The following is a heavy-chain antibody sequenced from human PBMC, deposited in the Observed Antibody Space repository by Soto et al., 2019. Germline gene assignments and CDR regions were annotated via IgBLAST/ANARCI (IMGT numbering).Heavy chain of an antibody. CDR2: IHYSGST. CDR3: ARVGAAAGTAWFDP. Sequence: SETLSLTCTVSGGSVSNSDYYWGWIRQPPGKGLEWIGTIHYSGSTFYNPSLESRVTISVDTSKNQFSLKLSSVTAADTAVYYCARVGAAAGTAWFDPWGQGTLVTVSS. V-gene: IGHV4-39*01. J-gene: IGHJ5*02. CDR1: GGSVSNSDYY. D-gene: IGHD6-13*01.